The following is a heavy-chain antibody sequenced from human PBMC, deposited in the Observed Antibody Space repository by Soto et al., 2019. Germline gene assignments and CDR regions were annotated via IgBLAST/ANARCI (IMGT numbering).Heavy chain of an antibody. CDR2: IVVGSGNT. J-gene: IGHJ3*02. CDR3: AADRITMIVVANYDAFDS. Sequence: SVKVSCKASGFTFTSSAVQWVRQARGQRLEWIGWIVVGSGNTNYAQKFQERVTITRDMSTSTAYMELSSLRSEDTAVYYCAADRITMIVVANYDAFDSWGQGTMVTVSS. V-gene: IGHV1-58*01. CDR1: GFTFTSSA. D-gene: IGHD3-22*01.